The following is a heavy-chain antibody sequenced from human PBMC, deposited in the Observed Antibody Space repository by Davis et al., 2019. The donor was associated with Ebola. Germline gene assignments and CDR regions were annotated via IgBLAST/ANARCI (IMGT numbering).Heavy chain of an antibody. Sequence: SVKVSCKASGGTFSSYAISWVRQAPGQGLEWMGRIIPILGIANYAQKFQGRVTITADKSTSTAYMELSSLRSEDTAVYYCARDGDGYNLAFDYWGQGTLVTVSS. J-gene: IGHJ4*02. D-gene: IGHD5-24*01. CDR2: IIPILGIA. CDR3: ARDGDGYNLAFDY. V-gene: IGHV1-69*04. CDR1: GGTFSSYA.